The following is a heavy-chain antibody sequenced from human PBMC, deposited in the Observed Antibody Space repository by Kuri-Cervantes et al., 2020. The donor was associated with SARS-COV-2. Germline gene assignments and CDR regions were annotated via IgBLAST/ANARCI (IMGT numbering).Heavy chain of an antibody. CDR2: IYPGDSDT. Sequence: KVSCKASGYTFSDHYMYWVRQMPGKGLEWMGIIYPGDSDTRYSPSFQGQVTISADKSISTAYLQWSSLKASDTAMYYCARHEDYYDSKVDYWGQGTLVTVSS. CDR1: GYTFSDHY. D-gene: IGHD3-22*01. V-gene: IGHV5-51*01. CDR3: ARHEDYYDSKVDY. J-gene: IGHJ4*02.